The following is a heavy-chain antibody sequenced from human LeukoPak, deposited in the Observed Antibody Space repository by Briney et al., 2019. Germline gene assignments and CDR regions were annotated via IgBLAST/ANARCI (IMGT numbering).Heavy chain of an antibody. CDR2: INSDGSST. J-gene: IGHJ4*02. V-gene: IGHV3-74*01. CDR3: ARGQVTLIIAVPFEY. CDR1: GFTFSSYW. Sequence: GGSLRLSCAASGFTFSSYWMHWVRQAPGKGLVWVSRINSDGSSTSYADSVKGRFTISRDNAKNMLYLQVNSLRAEDTALYYCARGQVTLIIAVPFEYWGPGILVTVSS. D-gene: IGHD3-22*01.